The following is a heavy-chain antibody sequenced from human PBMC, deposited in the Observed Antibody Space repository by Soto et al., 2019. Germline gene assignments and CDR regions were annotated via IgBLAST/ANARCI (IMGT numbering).Heavy chain of an antibody. CDR3: ARDVMVTAMVMWYFDL. V-gene: IGHV3-33*01. J-gene: IGHJ2*01. Sequence: QVQLVESGGGVVQPGRSLRLSCAASGFTFSSYGMHWVRQAPGKGLEWVAVIWYDGSNKYYADSVKGRFTISRDNSKNTLYLQMNSLRAEDTAVYYCARDVMVTAMVMWYFDLWGRGTLDAVSS. D-gene: IGHD2-21*02. CDR2: IWYDGSNK. CDR1: GFTFSSYG.